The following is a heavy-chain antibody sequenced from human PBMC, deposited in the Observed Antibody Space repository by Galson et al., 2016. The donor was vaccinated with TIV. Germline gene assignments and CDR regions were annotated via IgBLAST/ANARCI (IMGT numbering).Heavy chain of an antibody. Sequence: SLRLSCATPGFILSTYAMHWVRQAPGKGLEWVAVTSYDGSNKYYADSVKGRFTISRDNSKNTLYLQMNSLRAEDTAVYYCARDSGGYLMYYFDYWGQGTLVPVSS. V-gene: IGHV3-30-3*01. J-gene: IGHJ4*02. D-gene: IGHD3-10*01. CDR2: TSYDGSNK. CDR3: ARDSGGYLMYYFDY. CDR1: GFILSTYA.